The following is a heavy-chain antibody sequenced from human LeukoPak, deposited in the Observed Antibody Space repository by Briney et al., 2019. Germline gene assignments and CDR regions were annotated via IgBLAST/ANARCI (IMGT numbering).Heavy chain of an antibody. D-gene: IGHD5-24*01. CDR3: TRDPHGYWWFDP. J-gene: IGHJ5*02. CDR2: IKQDGSEK. V-gene: IGHV3-7*01. Sequence: GGSLRLSCAASGFTFSSYWMSWVRQAPGKGLEWVANIKQDGSEKYYVDSVKGRFTISRDNAKNTLYLQMNSLRAEDTAVYYCTRDPHGYWWFDPWGQGTLVTVSS. CDR1: GFTFSSYW.